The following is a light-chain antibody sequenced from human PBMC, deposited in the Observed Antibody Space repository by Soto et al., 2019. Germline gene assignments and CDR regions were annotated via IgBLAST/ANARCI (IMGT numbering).Light chain of an antibody. CDR1: QSVSSSY. J-gene: IGKJ1*01. CDR3: QQYSSSPWT. V-gene: IGKV3-20*01. Sequence: EIVLTQSPGTLSLSPGERATLSCRASQSVSSSYLAWYQQKPGQAPRLLIYGASSRATGIPDRFSGSGSGTDFTLTISRLEPEDFAVYYCQQYSSSPWTFGQGTQVDIK. CDR2: GAS.